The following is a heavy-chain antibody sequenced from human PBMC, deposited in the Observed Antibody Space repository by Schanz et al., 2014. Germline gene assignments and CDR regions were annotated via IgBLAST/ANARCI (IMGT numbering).Heavy chain of an antibody. D-gene: IGHD3-22*01. CDR3: AKDGRLPYYGTGSDFDY. Sequence: QVQLVQSGAEVKKPGASVKVSCKASGYTFTSHGISWVRQAPGQGLEWMGWITAYNGDTNYALKLQGRVTMTTDTSTGTAYMDVSSLRSEDTAVYYCAKDGRLPYYGTGSDFDYWGQGTLVAVSS. J-gene: IGHJ4*02. CDR2: ITAYNGDT. V-gene: IGHV1-18*01. CDR1: GYTFTSHG.